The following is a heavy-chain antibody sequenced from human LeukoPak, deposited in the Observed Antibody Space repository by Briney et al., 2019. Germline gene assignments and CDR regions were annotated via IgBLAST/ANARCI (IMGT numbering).Heavy chain of an antibody. Sequence: GRSLRLSCAASGFTFSSYAMHWVRQAPGKGLEWVAVISYDGSNKYYADSVKGRFTISRDNSKNTLYLQMNSLRAEDTAVYYCARDPAPAGTFWFDPWGQGTLVTVSS. CDR3: ARDPAPAGTFWFDP. V-gene: IGHV3-30-3*01. CDR2: ISYDGSNK. CDR1: GFTFSSYA. D-gene: IGHD6-19*01. J-gene: IGHJ5*02.